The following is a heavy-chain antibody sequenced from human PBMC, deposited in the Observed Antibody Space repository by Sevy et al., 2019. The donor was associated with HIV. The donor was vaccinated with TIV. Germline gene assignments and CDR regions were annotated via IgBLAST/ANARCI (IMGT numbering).Heavy chain of an antibody. V-gene: IGHV1-69*13. J-gene: IGHJ3*02. CDR2: LIPIFRTS. Sequence: ASVKVSCKASGGNLHNYGINWVRQAPGQGLEWMGGLIPIFRTSTYAQNFRGRITFAADEATSTFYLEMSSLRDDDTAVYYCSRDRGPAAISDAFDIWGQGTMVTVSS. CDR3: SRDRGPAAISDAFDI. D-gene: IGHD2-2*02. CDR1: GGNLHNYG.